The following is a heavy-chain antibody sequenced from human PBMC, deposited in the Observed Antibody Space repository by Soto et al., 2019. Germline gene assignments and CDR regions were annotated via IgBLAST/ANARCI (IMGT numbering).Heavy chain of an antibody. CDR3: ARAGRYCSGGSCYAGDWFDP. V-gene: IGHV4-30-2*05. J-gene: IGHJ5*02. Sequence: SETLSLTCAVSGGSISSGGYSWSWIRQPPGKGLEWIGYIYHSGSTYYNPSLKSRVTISVDTSKNQFSLKLSSVTAADTAVYYCARAGRYCSGGSCYAGDWFDPWGQGTLVTVSS. CDR1: GGSISSGGYS. D-gene: IGHD2-15*01. CDR2: IYHSGST.